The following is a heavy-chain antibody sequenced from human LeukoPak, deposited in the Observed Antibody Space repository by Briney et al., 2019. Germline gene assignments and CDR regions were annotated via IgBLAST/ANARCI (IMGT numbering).Heavy chain of an antibody. V-gene: IGHV3-23*01. CDR3: AKGDDSSGYPITLFDY. CDR1: GFTFSSYA. CDR2: ISGSGGST. J-gene: IGHJ4*02. D-gene: IGHD3-22*01. Sequence: PGGSLRLSCAASGFTFSSYAMSWVRQAPGKGLEWVSAISGSGGSTYYADSVKGRFTISRDNSKNTLYLQMNSLRAEDTAVYYCAKGDDSSGYPITLFDYWGQGTLVTVSS.